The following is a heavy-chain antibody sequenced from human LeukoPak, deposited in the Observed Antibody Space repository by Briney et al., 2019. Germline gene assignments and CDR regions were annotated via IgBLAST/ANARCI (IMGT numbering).Heavy chain of an antibody. CDR3: AKEGAAAGTTPSDY. J-gene: IGHJ4*02. V-gene: IGHV3-23*01. CDR1: GFTFSSYA. D-gene: IGHD6-13*01. Sequence: PGGSLRLSCAASGFTFSSYAMSWVRQAPGKGLEWVSAISGSGGSTYYVDSVKGRFTISRDTSKKMLYLQMNSLRAEDTAVYYCAKEGAAAGTTPSDYWGQGTLVTVSS. CDR2: ISGSGGST.